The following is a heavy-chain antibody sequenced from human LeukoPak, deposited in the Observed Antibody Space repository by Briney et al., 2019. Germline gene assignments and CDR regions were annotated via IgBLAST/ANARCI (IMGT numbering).Heavy chain of an antibody. Sequence: KPSETLSLTCAVYGGSFSGYYWSWIRQPPGKGLEWIGEINHSGSTNYNPSLKSRVTISVDTSKNQFSLKLSSVTAADTAVYYCASSPTNPFDYWGQGTLVTVSS. CDR2: INHSGST. CDR3: ASSPTNPFDY. V-gene: IGHV4-34*01. CDR1: GGSFSGYY. D-gene: IGHD5-24*01. J-gene: IGHJ4*02.